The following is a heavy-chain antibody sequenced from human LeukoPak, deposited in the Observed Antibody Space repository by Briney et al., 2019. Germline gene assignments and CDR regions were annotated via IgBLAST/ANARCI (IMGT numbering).Heavy chain of an antibody. CDR1: GFTFSSYW. CDR2: IKQDGSEK. V-gene: IGHV3-7*04. D-gene: IGHD3-16*02. CDR3: ARGMGLHLGELSFYYYYYMDV. J-gene: IGHJ6*03. Sequence: PGGSLRLSCAASGFTFSSYWMSWVRQAPGKGLEWVANIKQDGSEKYYVDSVKGRVTISRDNAKNSLYLQMNSLRAEDTAVYYCARGMGLHLGELSFYYYYYMDVWGKGTTVTISS.